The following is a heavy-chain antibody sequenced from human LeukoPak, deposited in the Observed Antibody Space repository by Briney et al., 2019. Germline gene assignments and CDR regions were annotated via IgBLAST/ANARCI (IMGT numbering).Heavy chain of an antibody. J-gene: IGHJ3*02. V-gene: IGHV4-61*02. CDR2: IYTSGST. CDR3: ARALRRTYYYDSSGYNAFDI. Sequence: SQTLSLTCTVSGGSISSGSYYWSWIRQPAGKGLEWIGRIYTSGSTNYNPSLKSRVTISVDTSKNQFSLKLSSVTAADTAVYYCARALRRTYYYDSSGYNAFDIWGQGTRSPSLQ. CDR1: GGSISSGSYY. D-gene: IGHD3-22*01.